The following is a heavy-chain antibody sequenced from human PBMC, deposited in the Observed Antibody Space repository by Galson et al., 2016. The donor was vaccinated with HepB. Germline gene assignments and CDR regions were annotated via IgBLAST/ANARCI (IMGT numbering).Heavy chain of an antibody. V-gene: IGHV1-3*01. CDR3: ARVSRSSYGMDV. J-gene: IGHJ6*02. D-gene: IGHD3-16*02. CDR1: GYTFTTYA. Sequence: SVKVSCKASGYTFTTYAMQWVRQAPGHRLEWMGWINGGNGSTKYSQKFKGRVTITRATSASTANLELSSLNSEDTAVYYCARVSRSSYGMDVWGQGTTVTFSS. CDR2: INGGNGST.